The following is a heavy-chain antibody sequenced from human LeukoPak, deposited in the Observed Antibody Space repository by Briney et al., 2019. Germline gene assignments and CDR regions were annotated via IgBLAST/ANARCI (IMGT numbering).Heavy chain of an antibody. CDR2: INSDGSST. CDR3: ARARLRSNWFDP. D-gene: IGHD3-16*01. V-gene: IGHV3-74*01. CDR1: GFTFSSYW. J-gene: IGHJ5*02. Sequence: GGSLRLSCAASGFTFSSYWMHWVRQAPGKGLVWVSRINSDGSSTSYADSVKGRFTISRDNAKNTLYLQMNSLRADDTAVYYCARARLRSNWFDPWGQGTLVTVSS.